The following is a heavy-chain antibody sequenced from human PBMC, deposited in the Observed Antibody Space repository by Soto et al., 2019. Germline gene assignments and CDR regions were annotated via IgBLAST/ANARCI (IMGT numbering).Heavy chain of an antibody. D-gene: IGHD3-3*01. Sequence: QVQVVESGGGVVQPGRSLRLSCEASGFTFTSYGMHWVRQAPGKGLEWVAVIWYDGSKKYYADSVKGRFSISRDNSKNTVFLQMNSLRAEDTAVYCCARDRRFLEWLDQWGQGTLVTVSS. J-gene: IGHJ4*02. CDR3: ARDRRFLEWLDQ. CDR1: GFTFTSYG. CDR2: IWYDGSKK. V-gene: IGHV3-33*01.